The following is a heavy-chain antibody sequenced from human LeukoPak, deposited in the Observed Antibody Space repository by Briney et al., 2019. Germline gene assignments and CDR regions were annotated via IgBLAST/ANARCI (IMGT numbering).Heavy chain of an antibody. CDR3: ARGGAFDT. CDR2: MNHSGST. Sequence: KTSETLSLTCTVSGGSISSYYWSWIRQPPGKGLEWIGEMNHSGSTNYNPSLKSRVTISVDTSKNQFSLNLSSVTAADAAVYYCARGGAFDTWGQGTMVTVSS. V-gene: IGHV4-34*01. J-gene: IGHJ3*02. CDR1: GGSISSYY.